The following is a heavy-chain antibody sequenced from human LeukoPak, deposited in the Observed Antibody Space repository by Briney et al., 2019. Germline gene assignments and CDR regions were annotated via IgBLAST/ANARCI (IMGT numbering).Heavy chain of an antibody. V-gene: IGHV3-23*01. J-gene: IGHJ4*02. CDR1: GFTFSSYA. CDR3: ARGYCSGGSCYAFDY. Sequence: GGSLRLSCAASGFTFSSYAMSWVRQAPGKGLEWVSAISGSGGSTYYADSVKGRFTISRDNSKNTLYLQMNSLRAEDTAVYYCARGYCSGGSCYAFDYWGQGTLVTVSS. CDR2: ISGSGGST. D-gene: IGHD2-15*01.